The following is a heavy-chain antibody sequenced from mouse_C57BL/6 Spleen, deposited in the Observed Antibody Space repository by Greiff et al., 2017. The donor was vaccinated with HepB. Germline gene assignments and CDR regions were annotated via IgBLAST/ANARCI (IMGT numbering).Heavy chain of an antibody. Sequence: QVQLQQPGAELVMPGASVKLSCKASGYTFTSYWMHWVKQRPGQGLEWIGEIDPSDSYTNYNQKFKGKSTLTVDKSSSTAYMQLSSLTSEDSAVYYCARGDGSSYWYLDGWGTGTTVTVAS. J-gene: IGHJ1*03. D-gene: IGHD1-1*01. CDR2: IDPSDSYT. V-gene: IGHV1-69*01. CDR1: GYTFTSYW. CDR3: ARGDGSSYWYLDG.